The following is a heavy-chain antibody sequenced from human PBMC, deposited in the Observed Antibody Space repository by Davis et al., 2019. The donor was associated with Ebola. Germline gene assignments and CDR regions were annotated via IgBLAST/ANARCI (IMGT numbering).Heavy chain of an antibody. CDR2: IYPGDSDD. CDR1: GYSFTNYW. Sequence: GESLKISCKGSGYSFTNYWTGWVRQMSGKGLEWMGIIYPGDSDDRYSPSFQGQVTMSVDKSINTAYLQWRSLQASDTAIYYCARAGLDSYGMDVWGQGTTVIVSS. J-gene: IGHJ6*02. CDR3: ARAGLDSYGMDV. D-gene: IGHD2-21*01. V-gene: IGHV5-51*01.